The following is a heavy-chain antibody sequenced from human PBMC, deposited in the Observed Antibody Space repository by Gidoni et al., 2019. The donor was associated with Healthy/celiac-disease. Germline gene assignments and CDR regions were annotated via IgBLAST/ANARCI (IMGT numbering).Heavy chain of an antibody. CDR2: ISGSGGST. J-gene: IGHJ6*02. CDR1: GFTFSSYA. CDR3: AKGGLGVDYYYYGMDV. D-gene: IGHD3-10*01. V-gene: IGHV3-23*01. Sequence: EVQLLESGGGLVQPGGSLRLSCAASGFTFSSYAMSWVRQAPGKGLEWVSAISGSGGSTYYADSVKGRFTISRDNSKNTLYLQMNSLRAEDTAVYYCAKGGLGVDYYYYGMDVWGQGTTVTVSS.